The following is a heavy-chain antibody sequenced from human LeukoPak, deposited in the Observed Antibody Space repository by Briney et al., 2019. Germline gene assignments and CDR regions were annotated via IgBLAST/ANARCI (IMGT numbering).Heavy chain of an antibody. Sequence: SETLSLTCAVYGGSFSGYYWSWIRQPPGKGLERIGEINHSGSTNYNPSLKSRVTISVDTSKNQFSLKLSSVTAADTAVYYCARHPYYYDSSGYLLNYYYYGMDVWGQGTTVTVSS. J-gene: IGHJ6*02. CDR2: INHSGST. D-gene: IGHD3-22*01. CDR3: ARHPYYYDSSGYLLNYYYYGMDV. CDR1: GGSFSGYY. V-gene: IGHV4-34*01.